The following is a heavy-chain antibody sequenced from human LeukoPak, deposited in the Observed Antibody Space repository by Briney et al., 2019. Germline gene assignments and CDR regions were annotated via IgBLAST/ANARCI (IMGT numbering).Heavy chain of an antibody. CDR3: ARDISLFDI. CDR2: ISSSGSTI. Sequence: GGSLRLSCAASGFTFRSYEMNWVRQAPGKGLEWVSYISSSGSTIYYADSVKGRFTISRDNAKNSLHLQMNSLRAEDTAVYYCARDISLFDIWGQGTMVTVSS. J-gene: IGHJ3*02. V-gene: IGHV3-48*03. D-gene: IGHD3-9*01. CDR1: GFTFRSYE.